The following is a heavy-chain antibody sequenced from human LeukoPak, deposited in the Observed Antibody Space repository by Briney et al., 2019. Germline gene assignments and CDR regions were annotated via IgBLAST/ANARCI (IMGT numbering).Heavy chain of an antibody. CDR1: GYSLTSYW. CDR2: IYPGDSDT. Sequence: GESLQISCKGSGYSLTSYWIGWVRQMPGKGLEWMGIIYPGDSDTRYSPSFQGQVTISADKSISTAYLQWSSLKASDTAMYYCARHQASSGYNEIDYWGQGTLVTVFS. V-gene: IGHV5-51*01. D-gene: IGHD3-22*01. CDR3: ARHQASSGYNEIDY. J-gene: IGHJ4*02.